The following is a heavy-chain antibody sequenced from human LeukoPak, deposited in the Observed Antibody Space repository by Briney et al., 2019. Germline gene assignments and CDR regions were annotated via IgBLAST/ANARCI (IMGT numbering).Heavy chain of an antibody. Sequence: GASLKVSCKASGYTFTGYYMHTVRQAPGQGLEWMGWINPNSGGTNYAQKFQGRVTMTRDTSISTAYMELSRLRSDDTAVYYCAREMERGYDWFDYWGQGTLVTVSS. CDR2: INPNSGGT. V-gene: IGHV1-2*02. CDR3: AREMERGYDWFDY. CDR1: GYTFTGYY. J-gene: IGHJ4*02. D-gene: IGHD5-12*01.